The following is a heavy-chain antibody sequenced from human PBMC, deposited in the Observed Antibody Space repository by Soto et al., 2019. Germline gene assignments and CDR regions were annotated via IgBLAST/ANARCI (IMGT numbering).Heavy chain of an antibody. J-gene: IGHJ2*01. CDR1: GYTFTKFG. V-gene: IGHV1-18*01. D-gene: IGHD4-17*01. CDR3: ARENDYGGTYYYVEL. Sequence: QVQLVQSGPEVKKTGASVKVSCKASGYTFTKFGITWVRQAPGQGLEWMGWISGYNGHTKYAQKFQGRVTMTTDTSTSTAYMDLRSLRSDDTAVYYCARENDYGGTYYYVELWGRGTLVTVSS. CDR2: ISGYNGHT.